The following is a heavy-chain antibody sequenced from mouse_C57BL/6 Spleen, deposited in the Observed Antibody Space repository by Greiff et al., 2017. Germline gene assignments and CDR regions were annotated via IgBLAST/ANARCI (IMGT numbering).Heavy chain of an antibody. D-gene: IGHD1-2*01. CDR2: ISYDGSN. Sequence: EVKLQESGPGLVKPSQSLTLTCSVTGYSITSGYYWNWIRQFPGNKLEWMGYISYDGSNNYNPSLKNRISITRDTSKNQFFLKLNSVTTEDTATYYCARGTTADFDYWGQGTTLTVSS. J-gene: IGHJ2*01. CDR1: GYSITSGYY. CDR3: ARGTTADFDY. V-gene: IGHV3-6*01.